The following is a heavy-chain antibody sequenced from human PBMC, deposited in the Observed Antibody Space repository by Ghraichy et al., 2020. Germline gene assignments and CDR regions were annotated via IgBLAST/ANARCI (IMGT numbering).Heavy chain of an antibody. Sequence: SETLSLTCTVSGGSISSGGYYWSWIRQHPGKGLEWIGYIYYSGSTYYNPSLKSRVTISVDTSKNQFSLKLSSVTAADTAVYYCARTTKITMVRGVIFRAFDYWGQGTLVTVSS. CDR1: GGSISSGGYY. V-gene: IGHV4-31*03. CDR2: IYYSGST. J-gene: IGHJ4*02. D-gene: IGHD3-10*01. CDR3: ARTTKITMVRGVIFRAFDY.